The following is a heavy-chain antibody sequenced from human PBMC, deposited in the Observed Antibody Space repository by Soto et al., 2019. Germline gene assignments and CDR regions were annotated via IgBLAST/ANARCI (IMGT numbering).Heavy chain of an antibody. V-gene: IGHV4-34*01. Sequence: QVQLQQWGAGLLKPSETLSLTCGVYGGSFSGHYWNWIRQPPGKGLEWIGEIYDSGGTNYHPSLKSRVTISVDPSKNQFSLKLTSVTAADTAVYYCARGHRTVVFGIIRPYYGMDVWGQGTTVTVSS. CDR1: GGSFSGHY. D-gene: IGHD3-10*01. CDR3: ARGHRTVVFGIIRPYYGMDV. CDR2: IYDSGGT. J-gene: IGHJ6*02.